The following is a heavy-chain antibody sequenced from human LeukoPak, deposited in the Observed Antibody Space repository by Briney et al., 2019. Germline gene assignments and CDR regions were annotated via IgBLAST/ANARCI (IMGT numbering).Heavy chain of an antibody. CDR2: ISAYNGNI. CDR1: GYTFTSYG. J-gene: IGHJ6*02. Sequence: ASVKVSCKASGYTFTSYGISWVRQAPGQGLEWMGWISAYNGNINYAQKLQGRVTMTTDTSTSTAYMELRSLRSDDTAVYYCARELRTYYYYYGMDVWGQGTTVTVSS. V-gene: IGHV1-18*01. D-gene: IGHD5-12*01. CDR3: ARELRTYYYYYGMDV.